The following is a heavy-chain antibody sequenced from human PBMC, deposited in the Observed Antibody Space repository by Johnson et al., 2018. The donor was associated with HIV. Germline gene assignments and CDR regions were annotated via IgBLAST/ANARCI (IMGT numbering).Heavy chain of an antibody. J-gene: IGHJ3*02. CDR1: GFTVSSNY. CDR3: AREAYCSGGSCYDAFDI. D-gene: IGHD2-15*01. Sequence: VQLVESGGGLVQPGGSLRLSCAASGFTVSSNYMGWVRQAPGKGLEWVSVIYSGGSTYYADSVKGRFTISRDNSKNTLYLQMNSLRAEDTAVYYCAREAYCSGGSCYDAFDIWGQGTMVTVSS. V-gene: IGHV3-66*01. CDR2: IYSGGST.